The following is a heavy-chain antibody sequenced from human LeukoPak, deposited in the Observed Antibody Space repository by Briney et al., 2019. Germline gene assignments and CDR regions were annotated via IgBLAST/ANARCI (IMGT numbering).Heavy chain of an antibody. Sequence: PSETLSLTCTVSGGSVSGTYYWSWIRQPPGMGLEWIAYIYHTGSTYSNPSLRSRVTISLDTSKNQFSLKLNSVTAADTAVYYCARRWVYDKRAFDAWGQGALVTVSS. J-gene: IGHJ3*01. CDR1: GGSVSGTYY. D-gene: IGHD3-16*01. CDR2: IYHTGST. V-gene: IGHV4-61*01. CDR3: ARRWVYDKRAFDA.